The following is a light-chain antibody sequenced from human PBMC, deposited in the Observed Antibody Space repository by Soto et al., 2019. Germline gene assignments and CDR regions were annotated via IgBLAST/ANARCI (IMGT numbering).Light chain of an antibody. V-gene: IGLV2-23*01. CDR3: CSYAGRSTWDVV. CDR2: EGF. Sequence: QSVLTQPASVSGSPGQSITISCTGTSSDVGGSGLVSWYQFHPGKAPKLLIFEGFKRPSGVSNRFSGSKSGSTASLTISGLQAEDEADYYCCSYAGRSTWDVVFGGGTKSPS. CDR1: SSDVGGSGL. J-gene: IGLJ2*01.